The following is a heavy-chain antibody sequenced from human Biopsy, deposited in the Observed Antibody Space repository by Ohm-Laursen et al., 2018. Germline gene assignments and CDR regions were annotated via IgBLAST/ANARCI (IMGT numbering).Heavy chain of an antibody. CDR2: IWYDGSDQ. D-gene: IGHD3/OR15-3a*01. V-gene: IGHV3-33*01. CDR3: ARGTGKYYVYGAFDI. CDR1: GFIFKSYG. J-gene: IGHJ3*02. Sequence: SLRLSCAASGFIFKSYGMHWVRQAPGKGLEWVALIWYDGSDQYYADSVKGRFTISRDNSKNTVYLQMNSLRAEDTAVYYCARGTGKYYVYGAFDIWGQGTMVTVSS.